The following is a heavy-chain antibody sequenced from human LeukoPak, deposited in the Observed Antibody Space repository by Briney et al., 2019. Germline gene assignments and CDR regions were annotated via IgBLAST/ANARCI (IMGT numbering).Heavy chain of an antibody. V-gene: IGHV3-21*01. CDR2: ISSSSSYI. J-gene: IGHJ3*02. D-gene: IGHD2-21*02. CDR1: GFTFSSYS. Sequence: GGSLRLSCAASGFTFSSYSMNWVRQAPGKGLEWVSSISSSSSYIYYADSVKGRFTISRDNAKNSLYLQMNSLRAEDTAVYYFARIKGQCGGDCYSFAFDIWAKGQWSPSLQ. CDR3: ARIKGQCGGDCYSFAFDI.